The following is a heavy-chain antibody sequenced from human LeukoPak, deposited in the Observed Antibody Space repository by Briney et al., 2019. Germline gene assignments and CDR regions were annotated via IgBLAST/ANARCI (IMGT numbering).Heavy chain of an antibody. CDR1: GFTFSTYA. J-gene: IGHJ4*02. D-gene: IGHD4-23*01. CDR2: ITGGGGTT. CDR3: ATDPPILRWPFDY. V-gene: IGHV3-23*01. Sequence: GGSLRLSCAASGFTFSTYAMSWVRRTPGKGLEWVSAITGGGGTTYYADSVKGRFTISRDNSKNTLYLQMNSLRAEDTAVYYCATDPPILRWPFDYWGQGTLVTVSS.